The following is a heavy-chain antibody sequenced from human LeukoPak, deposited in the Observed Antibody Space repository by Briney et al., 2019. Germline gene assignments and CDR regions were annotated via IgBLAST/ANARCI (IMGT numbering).Heavy chain of an antibody. Sequence: PSETLSLTCAVYGGSFSGYYWSWIRQPPGKGLEWIGEINHSGSTNYNPSLKSRVTISVDTSKNQFSLKLSSVTAADTAVYYCARGLTYYYGSGSSRFGYWGQGTLVTVSS. V-gene: IGHV4-34*01. J-gene: IGHJ4*02. CDR3: ARGLTYYYGSGSSRFGY. CDR1: GGSFSGYY. CDR2: INHSGST. D-gene: IGHD3-10*01.